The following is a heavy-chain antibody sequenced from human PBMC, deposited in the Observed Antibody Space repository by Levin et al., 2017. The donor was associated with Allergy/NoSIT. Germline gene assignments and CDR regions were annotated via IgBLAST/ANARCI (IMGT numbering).Heavy chain of an antibody. V-gene: IGHV3-30*18. CDR2: ISYDGSNK. D-gene: IGHD3-3*01. CDR3: AKEAGGEDDFWSGYYLGGAPDGMDV. J-gene: IGHJ6*02. CDR1: GFTFSSYG. Sequence: SCAASGFTFSSYGMHWVRQAPGKGLEWVAVISYDGSNKYYADSVKGRFTISRDNSKNTLYLQMNSLRAEDTAVYYCAKEAGGEDDFWSGYYLGGAPDGMDVWGQGTTVTVSS.